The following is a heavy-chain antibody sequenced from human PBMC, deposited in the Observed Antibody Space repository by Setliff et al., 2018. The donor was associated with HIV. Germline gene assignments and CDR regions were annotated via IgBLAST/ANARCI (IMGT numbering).Heavy chain of an antibody. Sequence: KPSETLSLTCTVSGGPIRSIDYFWGWIRQPPGKGLEWLGNIGNIYYGGTTYYNPSLKGRITISVFTSSQQLSLTLTSVTPADTAVYYCARLRAAGTVHYFDPWGQGTQVTVSS. CDR1: GGPIRSIDYF. V-gene: IGHV4-39*01. J-gene: IGHJ5*02. CDR3: ARLRAAGTVHYFDP. D-gene: IGHD6-13*01. CDR2: IYYGGTT.